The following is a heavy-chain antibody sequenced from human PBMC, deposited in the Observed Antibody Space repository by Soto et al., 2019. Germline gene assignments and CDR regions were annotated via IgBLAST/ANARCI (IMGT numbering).Heavy chain of an antibody. CDR3: AKETYYDRSP. J-gene: IGHJ4*02. Sequence: GGSLRLSCAASGFTFSSYAMSWVRQAPGKGLEWVSGISGSGVSTYYANSVKGRFTISRDNSKNTLYLQMNSLRAEDTAVYSCAKETYYDRSPGGQGTLVTVSS. V-gene: IGHV3-23*01. D-gene: IGHD3-22*01. CDR2: ISGSGVST. CDR1: GFTFSSYA.